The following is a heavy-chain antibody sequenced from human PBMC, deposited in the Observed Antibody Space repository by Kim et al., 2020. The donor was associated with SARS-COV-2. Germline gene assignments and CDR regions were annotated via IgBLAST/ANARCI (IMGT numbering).Heavy chain of an antibody. J-gene: IGHJ6*02. CDR2: ISGSGGST. CDR3: ASPRRRRGSPRYYYNMDV. Sequence: GGSLRLSCAVSGFSFNSYAMNWVRQAPGKGLEWVSAISGSGGSTYYADSVKGRLIISRDNSKKTLYLQLNSLRAEDTAVYYCASPRRRRGSPRYYYNMDVWGQGTTVTVSS. D-gene: IGHD3-16*02. V-gene: IGHV3-23*01. CDR1: GFSFNSYA.